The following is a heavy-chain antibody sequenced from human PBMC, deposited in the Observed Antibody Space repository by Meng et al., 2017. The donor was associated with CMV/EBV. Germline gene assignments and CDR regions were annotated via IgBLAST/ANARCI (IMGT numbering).Heavy chain of an antibody. J-gene: IGHJ4*02. V-gene: IGHV4-59*01. CDR2: IYYSGST. D-gene: IGHD1-26*01. CDR1: GGSISSYY. CDR3: ARGEGHSGSYYFYFDY. Sequence: SETLSLTCTVSGGSISSYYWSWIRQPPGKGLEWIGYIYYSGSTNYNPSLKSRVTISVDTSKNQFSLKLSSVTAADPAVYYCARGEGHSGSYYFYFDYWGQGTLVTVSS.